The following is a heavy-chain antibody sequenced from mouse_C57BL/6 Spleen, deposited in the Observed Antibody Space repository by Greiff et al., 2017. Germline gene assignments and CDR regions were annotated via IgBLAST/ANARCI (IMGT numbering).Heavy chain of an antibody. V-gene: IGHV1-55*01. D-gene: IGHD2-1*01. CDR1: GYTFTSYW. J-gene: IGHJ3*01. Sequence: VKLQQPGAELVKPGASVKMSCKASGYTFTSYWITWVKQRPGQGLEWIGDIYPGSGSTNYNEKFKSKATLTVDTSSSTAYMQLSSLTSEDSAVYYCASLYGNYSWFAYWGQGTLVTVSA. CDR2: IYPGSGST. CDR3: ASLYGNYSWFAY.